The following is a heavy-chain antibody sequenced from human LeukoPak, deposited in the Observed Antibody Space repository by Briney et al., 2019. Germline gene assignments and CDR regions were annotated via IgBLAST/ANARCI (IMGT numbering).Heavy chain of an antibody. CDR2: ISGDGGTT. CDR3: ARSLPDYFDY. Sequence: AGGSLRLSCAASGFTFDDYAMHWVRQAPGKGLEWVSLISGDGGTTHSADSVKGRFTISRDNSKNSLYLQMNSLRTEDTALYYCARSLPDYFDYWGQGTLVTVSS. CDR1: GFTFDDYA. J-gene: IGHJ4*02. V-gene: IGHV3-43*02.